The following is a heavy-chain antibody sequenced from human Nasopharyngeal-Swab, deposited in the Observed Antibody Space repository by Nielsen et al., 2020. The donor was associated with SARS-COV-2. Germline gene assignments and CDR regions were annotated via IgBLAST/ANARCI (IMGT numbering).Heavy chain of an antibody. Sequence: GESLKISCAASGFTFSSYGMHWVRQAPGKGLERVAVIWYDGSNKYYADSVKGRFTISRDNSKNTLYLQMNSLRAEDTAVYYCARDAPYDFWNRYNWFDPWGQGTLVTVSS. CDR2: IWYDGSNK. CDR1: GFTFSSYG. J-gene: IGHJ5*02. CDR3: ARDAPYDFWNRYNWFDP. D-gene: IGHD3-3*01. V-gene: IGHV3-33*01.